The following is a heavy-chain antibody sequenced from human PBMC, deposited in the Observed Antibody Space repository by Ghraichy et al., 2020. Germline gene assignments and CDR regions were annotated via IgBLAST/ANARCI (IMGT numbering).Heavy chain of an antibody. CDR3: ARDRYYYDSSGYPLFDP. Sequence: GSLRLSCTVSGGSISSYYWSWIRQPAGKGLEWIGRIYTSGSTNYNPSLKSRVTMSVDTSKNQFSLKLSSVTAADTAVYYCARDRYYYDSSGYPLFDPWGQGTLVTVSS. V-gene: IGHV4-4*07. J-gene: IGHJ5*02. CDR1: GGSISSYY. CDR2: IYTSGST. D-gene: IGHD3-22*01.